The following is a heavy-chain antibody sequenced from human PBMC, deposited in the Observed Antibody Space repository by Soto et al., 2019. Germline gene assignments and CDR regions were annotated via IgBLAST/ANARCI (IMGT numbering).Heavy chain of an antibody. D-gene: IGHD5-12*01. Sequence: GGSLRLSCAASGFTFDDYAMHWVRQAPGKGLEWVSGISWNSGSIGYADSVKGRFTISRDNAKNSLYLQMNSLRAEDTALYYCAKAMATYAFDIWGQGTMVTVSS. CDR1: GFTFDDYA. CDR3: AKAMATYAFDI. J-gene: IGHJ3*02. CDR2: ISWNSGSI. V-gene: IGHV3-9*01.